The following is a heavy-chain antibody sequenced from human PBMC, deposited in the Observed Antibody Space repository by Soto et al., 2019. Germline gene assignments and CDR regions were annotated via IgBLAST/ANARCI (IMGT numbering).Heavy chain of an antibody. D-gene: IGHD2-15*01. J-gene: IGHJ6*02. Sequence: QLQLVESGGSVVQPGRSLRLSCAASASTFSNYIMHWVRQAPGKGLEWVAFISYDGSNSNYADFVEGRFTISRDNPKNMLYLQLSSLRPDDTAVYYCAGGDNYYALGVWGQGTTVTVSS. V-gene: IGHV3-30*04. CDR2: ISYDGSNS. CDR1: ASTFSNYI. CDR3: AGGDNYYALGV.